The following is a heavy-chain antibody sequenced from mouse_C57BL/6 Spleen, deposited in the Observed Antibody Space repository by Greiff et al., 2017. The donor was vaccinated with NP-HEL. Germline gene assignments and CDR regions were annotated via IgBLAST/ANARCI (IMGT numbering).Heavy chain of an antibody. D-gene: IGHD2-1*01. CDR2: LDPEDGDP. Sequence: VQLQQSGAELVRPGASVKLSCTASGFNIQDYYMPWVTQRPEQGLEWIGRLDPEDGDPEFAPKFEGKATMTADPSSNTAYLQRSSLTAEDTAVYYCTNGKGPYWYFEVWGTGTTVTVSS. J-gene: IGHJ1*03. V-gene: IGHV14-1*01. CDR3: TNGKGPYWYFEV. CDR1: GFNIQDYY.